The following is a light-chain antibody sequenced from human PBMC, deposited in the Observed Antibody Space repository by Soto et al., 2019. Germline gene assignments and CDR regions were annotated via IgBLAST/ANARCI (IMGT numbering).Light chain of an antibody. CDR3: AAWDDTVRSYV. Sequence: QSVLTQPSSVSGTPGQGVTITCSGSISNIGNNYVYWFQQLPGTAPKVLSNRNDQRPSGVPDRFSGSKSGTSASLAISGLRLEDEAEYYCAAWDDTVRSYVFGTGTKLTVL. J-gene: IGLJ1*01. CDR2: RND. V-gene: IGLV1-47*01. CDR1: ISNIGNNY.